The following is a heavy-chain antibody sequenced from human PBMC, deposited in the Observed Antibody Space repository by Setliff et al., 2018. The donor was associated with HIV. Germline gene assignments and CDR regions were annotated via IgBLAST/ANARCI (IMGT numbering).Heavy chain of an antibody. CDR2: IIPIFGTT. J-gene: IGHJ2*01. Sequence: SVKVSCKTSGGTFSSYGVSWVRQAPRQGLQWMGGIIPIFGTTDYTQRFQGRVTITTDEPATTVYMELSSLRSDDTAVYYCARGRRSDYYDSNGYLYYYFDLWGRGTLVTVSS. CDR1: GGTFSSYG. CDR3: ARGRRSDYYDSNGYLYYYFDL. D-gene: IGHD3-22*01. V-gene: IGHV1-69*05.